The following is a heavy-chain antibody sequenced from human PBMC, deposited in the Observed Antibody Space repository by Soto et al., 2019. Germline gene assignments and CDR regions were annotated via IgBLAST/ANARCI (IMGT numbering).Heavy chain of an antibody. J-gene: IGHJ6*02. CDR3: ARDRGYTATRGSNYYGMDV. CDR1: GFTFSSYW. CDR2: IKQDGSEK. V-gene: IGHV3-7*03. Sequence: PGGSLRLSCAASGFTFSSYWMSWVRQAPGKGLEWVANIKQDGSEKYYVDSVKGRFTISRDNAKNSLYLQMNSLRAEDTAVYYCARDRGYTATRGSNYYGMDVWGQGTTVTVSS. D-gene: IGHD5-18*01.